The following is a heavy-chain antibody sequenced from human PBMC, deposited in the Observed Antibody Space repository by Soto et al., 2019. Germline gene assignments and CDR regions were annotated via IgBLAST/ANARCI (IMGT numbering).Heavy chain of an antibody. V-gene: IGHV1-2*04. CDR1: GYTFTGYY. Sequence: ASVKVSCKASGYTFTGYYMHWVRQAPGQGLEWMGWINPNSGGTNYAQKFQGWVTMTRDTSISTAYMELSRLRSDDTAVYYCARAIGDGYNHPRYYYYGMHVWGQGTTVSVS. J-gene: IGHJ6*01. D-gene: IGHD5-12*01. CDR2: INPNSGGT. CDR3: ARAIGDGYNHPRYYYYGMHV.